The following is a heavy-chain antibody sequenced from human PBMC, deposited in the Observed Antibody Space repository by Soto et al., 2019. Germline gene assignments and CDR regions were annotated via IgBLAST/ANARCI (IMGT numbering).Heavy chain of an antibody. V-gene: IGHV3-33*01. D-gene: IGHD6-13*01. Sequence: QVQLVESGGGVVQPGTSLRLSCAASGFSFSSYDIHWVRQAPGKGLEWVAVIWYDGSNKYYADSVKGRFIISRDNSKNTLYLQMNSLRADDTAVYYCASGYSSSRDLGYWGQGTLVTVSS. J-gene: IGHJ4*02. CDR3: ASGYSSSRDLGY. CDR1: GFSFSSYD. CDR2: IWYDGSNK.